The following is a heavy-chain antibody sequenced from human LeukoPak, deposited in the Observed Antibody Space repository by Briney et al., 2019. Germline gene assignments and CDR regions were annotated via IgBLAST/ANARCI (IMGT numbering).Heavy chain of an antibody. CDR3: ASYSSSWFPYGVDV. J-gene: IGHJ6*02. Sequence: SETLSLTCAVYGGSFSGYYWSWIRQPPGKGLEWIGEINHSGSTNYNPSLKSRVTISVDTPKNQFSLKLSSVTAADTAVYYCASYSSSWFPYGVDVWGQGTTVTVSS. D-gene: IGHD6-13*01. CDR2: INHSGST. CDR1: GGSFSGYY. V-gene: IGHV4-34*01.